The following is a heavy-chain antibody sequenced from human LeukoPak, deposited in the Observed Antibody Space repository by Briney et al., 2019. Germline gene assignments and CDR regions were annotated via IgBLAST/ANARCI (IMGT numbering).Heavy chain of an antibody. D-gene: IGHD3-22*01. Sequence: GGSLRLSCAASGFTFSSYGMHWVRQAPGKGLEWVSAISGSGGSTYYADSVKGRFTISRDNSKNTLYLQMNSLRAEDTAVYYCAKDYLNYYDSSGYLVHFDYWGQGTLVTVSS. J-gene: IGHJ4*02. V-gene: IGHV3-23*01. CDR3: AKDYLNYYDSSGYLVHFDY. CDR2: ISGSGGST. CDR1: GFTFSSYG.